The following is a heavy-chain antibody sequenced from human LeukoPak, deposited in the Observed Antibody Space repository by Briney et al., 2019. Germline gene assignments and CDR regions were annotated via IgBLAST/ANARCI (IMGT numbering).Heavy chain of an antibody. D-gene: IGHD3-9*01. V-gene: IGHV4-39*07. CDR2: IYYSGSA. CDR1: GGSISSSSYY. CDR3: ARDRGRYFDWLWAFDY. J-gene: IGHJ4*02. Sequence: SETLSLTCTVSGGSISSSSYYWGWIRQPPGKGLEWIGSIYYSGSAYYNPSLKSRVTISVDTSKNQFSLKLSSVTAADTAVYYCARDRGRYFDWLWAFDYWGQGTLVTVSS.